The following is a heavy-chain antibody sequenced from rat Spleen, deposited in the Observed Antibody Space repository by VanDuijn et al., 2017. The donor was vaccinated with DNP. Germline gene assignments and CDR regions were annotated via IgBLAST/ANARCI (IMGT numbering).Heavy chain of an antibody. D-gene: IGHD1-7*01. CDR2: IIYDGSST. V-gene: IGHV5-7*01. J-gene: IGHJ2*01. CDR1: GFTFSDYA. CDR3: ATHTTGRGYFDY. Sequence: EVQLVGSGGGLVQSGNSLKLSCAASGFTFSDYAMAWVRQSPKKGLEWVATIIYDGSSTYYRDSVKGRFTISRDNAKSTLYLQMDSLRSEDTATYYCATHTTGRGYFDYWGQGVMVTVSS.